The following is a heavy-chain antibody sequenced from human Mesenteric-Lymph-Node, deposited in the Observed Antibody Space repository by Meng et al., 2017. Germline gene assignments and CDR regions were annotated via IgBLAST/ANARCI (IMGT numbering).Heavy chain of an antibody. V-gene: IGHV4-34*01. CDR2: INHSGST. J-gene: IGHJ4*02. Sequence: QVQLQQLGAGLLKPSETLSLTCAVYGGSFSGYYWSWIRQPPGKGLEWIGEINHSGSTNYNPSLKSRVTISVDTSKNQFSLKLSSVTAADTAVYYCARGRIFGVRYYFDYWGQGTLVTVSS. CDR3: ARGRIFGVRYYFDY. CDR1: GGSFSGYY. D-gene: IGHD3-3*01.